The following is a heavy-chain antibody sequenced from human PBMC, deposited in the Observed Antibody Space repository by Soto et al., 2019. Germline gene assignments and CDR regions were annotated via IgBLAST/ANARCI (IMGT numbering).Heavy chain of an antibody. Sequence: QVQLVESGGGVVQPGRSLRLSCAASGFTFSSYAMHWVRQAPGKGLEWVAVISYDGSNKYYADSVKGRFTISRDNSKNTLYLQMNSLRAEDTAVYYCAREKWELLFHWSYFDYWGQGTLVTVSS. CDR3: AREKWELLFHWSYFDY. V-gene: IGHV3-30-3*01. CDR1: GFTFSSYA. CDR2: ISYDGSNK. J-gene: IGHJ4*02. D-gene: IGHD1-26*01.